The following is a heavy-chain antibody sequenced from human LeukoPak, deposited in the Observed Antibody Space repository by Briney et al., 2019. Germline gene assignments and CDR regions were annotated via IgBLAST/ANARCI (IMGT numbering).Heavy chain of an antibody. J-gene: IGHJ4*02. CDR2: INPNSGGT. D-gene: IGHD3-9*01. CDR3: ARESTPYYDILTGYYGYFDY. CDR1: GYTFTGYY. V-gene: IGHV1-2*04. Sequence: ASVKVSCKASGYTFTGYYMHWVRQAPGQGLEWMGWINPNSGGTNYAQKFQGWVTMTRDTSISTAYMELSRLGSDDTAVYYCARESTPYYDILTGYYGYFDYWGQGTLVTVSS.